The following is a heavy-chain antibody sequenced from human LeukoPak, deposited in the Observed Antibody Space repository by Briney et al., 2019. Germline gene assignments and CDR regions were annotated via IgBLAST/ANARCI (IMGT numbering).Heavy chain of an antibody. V-gene: IGHV3-53*01. CDR1: GFTVSSNY. J-gene: IGHJ4*02. CDR2: IYSGGST. Sequence: HPGGSLRLSCAASGFTVSSNYMSWVRQAPGKGLEWVSVIYSGGSTYYADSVKGRFTISRDNSKNTLYLQMNSLRAEDTAVYYCAREVVESLSSGYYPRYWGQGTLVTVSS. D-gene: IGHD3-22*01. CDR3: AREVVESLSSGYYPRY.